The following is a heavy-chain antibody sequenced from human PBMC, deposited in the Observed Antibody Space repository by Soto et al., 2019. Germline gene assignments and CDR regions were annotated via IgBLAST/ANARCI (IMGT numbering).Heavy chain of an antibody. CDR2: INSDGSST. J-gene: IGHJ4*02. CDR3: ERTSLVVAAATREDY. Sequence: GGSLRLSCAASGFTFSSYWMHWVRQAPGKGLVWVSRINSDGSSTSYAGSVKGRFTISRDNAKNTLYLQMNSLRAEDTAVYYCERTSLVVAAATREDYWGKGTLVTVSS. CDR1: GFTFSSYW. D-gene: IGHD2-8*02. V-gene: IGHV3-74*01.